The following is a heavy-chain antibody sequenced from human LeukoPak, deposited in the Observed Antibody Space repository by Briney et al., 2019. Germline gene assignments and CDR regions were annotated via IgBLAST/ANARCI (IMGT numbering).Heavy chain of an antibody. V-gene: IGHV4-61*02. CDR1: GVSISSGSYY. CDR2: IYTSGST. Sequence: SETLSLTCTVSGVSISSGSYYWRWIRQPAGKGLEWIGRIYTSGSTNYNPSLKSRVTISVDTSKNPFSLKLSSVTAADTAVYYCASERGVIIPRGYYYYMDVWGKGTTVTISS. CDR3: ASERGVIIPRGYYYYMDV. D-gene: IGHD3-10*01. J-gene: IGHJ6*03.